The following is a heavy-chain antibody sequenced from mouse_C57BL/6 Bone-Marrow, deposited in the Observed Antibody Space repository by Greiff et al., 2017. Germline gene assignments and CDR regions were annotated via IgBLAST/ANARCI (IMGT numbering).Heavy chain of an antibody. D-gene: IGHD1-1*01. CDR3: ARMHYYGSSSYFDY. CDR1: GFSLSTFGMG. J-gene: IGHJ2*01. Sequence: QVTLKESGPGILQPSQTLSLTCSFSGFSLSTFGMGVGWIRQPSGKGLEWLAHIWWVDDKYYNPALKSRLTISKDTSKNPVFLKIANVDTADTATYYCARMHYYGSSSYFDYWGQGTTLTVSS. V-gene: IGHV8-8*01. CDR2: IWWVDDK.